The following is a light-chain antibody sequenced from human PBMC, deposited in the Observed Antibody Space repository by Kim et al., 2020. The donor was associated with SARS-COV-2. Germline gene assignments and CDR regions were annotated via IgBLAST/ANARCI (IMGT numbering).Light chain of an antibody. CDR2: GAS. CDR3: QQYDTSSYT. V-gene: IGKV3-20*01. CDR1: QSVNAKY. Sequence: EVMLTQSPGTLSLSPGEGATLSCRASQSVNAKYLAWYQHKPGQAPRLLIYGASNRATGIPDRFSVFGSGTDFTLTISRLEPEDFAVYYCQQYDTSSYTFGQGTKLEI. J-gene: IGKJ2*01.